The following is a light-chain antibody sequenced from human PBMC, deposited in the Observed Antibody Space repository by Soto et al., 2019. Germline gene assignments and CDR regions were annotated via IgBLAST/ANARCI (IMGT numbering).Light chain of an antibody. J-gene: IGKJ2*01. V-gene: IGKV3-15*01. CDR2: DAS. CDR3: QQYNNWPPMYT. Sequence: EIVMTQSPATLSVSPGERATLFCRASQSVSSKLAWYQQKPGQAPRLLIYDASTRATGVPARFSGSGSGTEFTLTISSLQSEDSAVYYCQQYNNWPPMYTFGQGTKVEIK. CDR1: QSVSSK.